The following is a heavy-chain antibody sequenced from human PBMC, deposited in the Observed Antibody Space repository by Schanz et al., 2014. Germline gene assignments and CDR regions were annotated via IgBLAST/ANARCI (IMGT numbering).Heavy chain of an antibody. D-gene: IGHD2-8*01. J-gene: IGHJ6*02. V-gene: IGHV3-7*01. CDR3: ARAGCINCASKYGMDV. CDR1: GFSISFHW. CDR2: IKQDGSEK. Sequence: EVQLVESGGGLVQPGGSLRLSCAASGFSISFHWMSWVRQAPGKGPEWVANIKQDGSEKYYVDSVMGRFTISRDNAKNSLYLQMNTPGSDDATVYYCARAGCINCASKYGMDVWGQGTTVAVSS.